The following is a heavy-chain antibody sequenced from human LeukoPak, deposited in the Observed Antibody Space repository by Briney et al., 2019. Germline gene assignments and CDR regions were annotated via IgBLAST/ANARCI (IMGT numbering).Heavy chain of an antibody. D-gene: IGHD6-13*01. V-gene: IGHV4-59*01. Sequence: SETLSLTCTVSGGSISSYNWSWIRQPPGKGLELIGYIYYSGSTNYNPSLKSRVTISVATSKNQFSLQLRSVPAADTVVYYCARVGTSAAGTSAYYYYGMDVWGQGTTVTVS. CDR2: IYYSGST. CDR1: GGSISSYN. CDR3: ARVGTSAAGTSAYYYYGMDV. J-gene: IGHJ6*02.